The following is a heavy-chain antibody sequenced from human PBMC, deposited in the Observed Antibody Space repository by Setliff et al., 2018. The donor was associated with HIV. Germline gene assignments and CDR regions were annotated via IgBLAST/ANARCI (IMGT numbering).Heavy chain of an antibody. CDR2: ISGSGDST. V-gene: IGHV3-23*01. D-gene: IGHD3-22*01. CDR1: GFTFSSYA. J-gene: IGHJ3*02. Sequence: GGSLRLSCAASGFTFSSYAMSWVRQAPGKGLEWVSVISGSGDSTYYADSVKGRFTISRDNSKNTLYLQMNSLRAEDTAVYYCAKDPSITMTVVIITPSFDIWGQGTMVT. CDR3: AKDPSITMTVVIITPSFDI.